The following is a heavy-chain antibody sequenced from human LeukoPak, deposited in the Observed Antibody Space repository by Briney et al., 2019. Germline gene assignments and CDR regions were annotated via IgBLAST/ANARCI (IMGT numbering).Heavy chain of an antibody. Sequence: PGGSLRLSCAASEFTFSSYAMHWVRQAPGKGLEWVAVILYDGSSKKYADSVRGRFTISRDNSENTLYLQMNSLRAEDTAVYYCAKETTGGSHDYWGQGTLVTVSS. D-gene: IGHD3-16*01. CDR1: EFTFSSYA. V-gene: IGHV3-30*18. CDR2: ILYDGSSK. CDR3: AKETTGGSHDY. J-gene: IGHJ4*02.